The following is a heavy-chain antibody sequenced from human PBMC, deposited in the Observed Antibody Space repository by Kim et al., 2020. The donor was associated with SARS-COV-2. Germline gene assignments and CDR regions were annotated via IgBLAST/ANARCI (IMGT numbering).Heavy chain of an antibody. Sequence: GGSLRLSCAASGFTFSSYGMHWVRQAPGKGLEWVAVIWYDGSNKYYADSVKGRFTISRDNSKNTLYLQMNSLRAEDTAVYYCAKNIAAAGTSIIPSGMDVWGQGTTVTVSS. V-gene: IGHV3-33*06. J-gene: IGHJ6*02. CDR3: AKNIAAAGTSIIPSGMDV. CDR2: IWYDGSNK. D-gene: IGHD6-13*01. CDR1: GFTFSSYG.